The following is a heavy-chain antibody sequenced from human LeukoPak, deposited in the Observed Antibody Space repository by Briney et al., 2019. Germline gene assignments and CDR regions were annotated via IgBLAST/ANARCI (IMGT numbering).Heavy chain of an antibody. CDR3: TTVGYCTNGVCLDAFDI. D-gene: IGHD2-8*01. Sequence: PGGSLRLSCAASGFTFSNAWMSWVRQAPGKGLEWVGRIKSKTDGGTTDYAAPVKDRFTISRDDSKNTLYLQMNSLKTEDTAVYYCTTVGYCTNGVCLDAFDIWGQGTMVTVSS. CDR2: IKSKTDGGTT. CDR1: GFTFSNAW. J-gene: IGHJ3*02. V-gene: IGHV3-15*01.